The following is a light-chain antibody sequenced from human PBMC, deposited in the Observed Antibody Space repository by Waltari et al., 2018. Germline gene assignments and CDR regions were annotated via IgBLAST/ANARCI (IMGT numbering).Light chain of an antibody. V-gene: IGLV2-14*03. CDR3: SSYISSSTLEL. CDR1: SSDVGTYTY. CDR2: DVS. Sequence: QSALTQPASVSGSPGQSLTISCPGTSSDVGTYTYVSWYQQHPGKAPKLMIFDVSIRPSGVSNRFSGSKSGNTASLTISGLQAEDEADYYCSSYISSSTLELFGGGTSLTVL. J-gene: IGLJ2*01.